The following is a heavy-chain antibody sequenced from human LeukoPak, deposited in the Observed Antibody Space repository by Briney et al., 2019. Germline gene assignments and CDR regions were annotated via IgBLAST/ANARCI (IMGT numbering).Heavy chain of an antibody. CDR2: ISGSGGNT. D-gene: IGHD2-15*01. CDR3: ASPPQDIVVVVAAIFDY. V-gene: IGHV3-23*01. J-gene: IGHJ4*02. Sequence: GGSLRLSCAASGFTFSSYAMSWVRQAPGKGLEWVSAISGSGGNTYYADSVKGRFTISRDNSMNTPYMQMNSLRAEDTAVYYCASPPQDIVVVVAAIFDYWGQGALVTVSS. CDR1: GFTFSSYA.